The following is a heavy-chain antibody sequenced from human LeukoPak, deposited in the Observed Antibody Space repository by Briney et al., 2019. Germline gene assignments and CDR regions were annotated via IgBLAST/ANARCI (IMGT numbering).Heavy chain of an antibody. CDR1: GGTFSSYA. CDR3: ARALDGYCSSTSCYSAFDY. V-gene: IGHV1-69*13. CDR2: IIPIFGTA. D-gene: IGHD2-2*02. J-gene: IGHJ4*02. Sequence: ASVKVSCKASGGTFSSYAISWVRQAPGQGLEWMGGIIPIFGTANYAQKFQGRVTITADESTSTAYMELSSLRSEDTAVYYCARALDGYCSSTSCYSAFDYWGQGTLVTVS.